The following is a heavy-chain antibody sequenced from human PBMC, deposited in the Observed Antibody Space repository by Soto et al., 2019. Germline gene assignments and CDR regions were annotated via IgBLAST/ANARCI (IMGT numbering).Heavy chain of an antibody. V-gene: IGHV4-34*01. CDR2: INHSGST. CDR1: GGSFSGYY. D-gene: IGHD2-15*01. Sequence: SETLSLTCAVYGGSFSGYYWSWIRQPPGKGLEWIGEINHSGSTNYNPSLKSRVTISVDTSKNQFSLKLSSVTAADTAVYYCGRDYPLVVVVAATPVGWFDPWGQGTLVTVSS. J-gene: IGHJ5*02. CDR3: GRDYPLVVVVAATPVGWFDP.